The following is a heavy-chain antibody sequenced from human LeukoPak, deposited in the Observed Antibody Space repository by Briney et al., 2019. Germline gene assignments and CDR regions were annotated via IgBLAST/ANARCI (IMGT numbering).Heavy chain of an antibody. J-gene: IGHJ3*02. Sequence: ASVKVSCKASGYTFTSYGISWVRQAPGQGLEWMGWISAFNGNTNYAQKLQGRVTMTTDTSTSTAYMELRSLRSDDTAVYYCARIAGYSSSFDAFDIWGQGTMVTVSS. D-gene: IGHD6-13*01. CDR1: GYTFTSYG. CDR3: ARIAGYSSSFDAFDI. CDR2: ISAFNGNT. V-gene: IGHV1-18*01.